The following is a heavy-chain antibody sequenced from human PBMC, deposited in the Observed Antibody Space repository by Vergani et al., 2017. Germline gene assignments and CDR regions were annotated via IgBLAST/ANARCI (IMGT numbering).Heavy chain of an antibody. J-gene: IGHJ4*02. D-gene: IGHD3-9*01. Sequence: QVQLQQWGAGLLKPSETLSLTCAVYGGSFSGYYWSWIRQPPGKGLEWIGEINHSGSTNYNPSLKSRVTISVDKSKNQFSLKLSSVTAADTAVYYCARIGSHSVYYDILTGYYAFDYWGQGTLVTVSS. CDR3: ARIGSHSVYYDILTGYYAFDY. CDR1: GGSFSGYY. CDR2: INHSGST. V-gene: IGHV4-34*01.